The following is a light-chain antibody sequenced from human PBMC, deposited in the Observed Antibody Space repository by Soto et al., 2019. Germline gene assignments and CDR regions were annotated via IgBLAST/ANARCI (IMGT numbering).Light chain of an antibody. Sequence: DIQMTQSPSTLSASVGDRVTITCRTSQSIDKWLAWYQQKPGKAPKLLIYKASLLQSGVPSRFSGSGSGKEFTLTISSVQPDDVGSYFCQQYNRFSWTFGQGTKVEIK. V-gene: IGKV1-5*03. J-gene: IGKJ1*01. CDR3: QQYNRFSWT. CDR2: KAS. CDR1: QSIDKW.